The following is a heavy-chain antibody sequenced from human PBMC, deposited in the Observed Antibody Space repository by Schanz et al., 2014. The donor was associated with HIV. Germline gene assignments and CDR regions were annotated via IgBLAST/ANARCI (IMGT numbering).Heavy chain of an antibody. D-gene: IGHD3-22*01. J-gene: IGHJ5*02. Sequence: QVQLVQSGPEVKKPGASVRVSCKASGYTFTSYGISWVRQAPGHGLEWMGWISAYNGHTNYAQNLQGRVTMTTDTSTSTAYMELRSLRSDDTAVYYCARGRRDVSMIVLYWLDPWGQGTLVTVSS. CDR1: GYTFTSYG. V-gene: IGHV1-18*01. CDR2: ISAYNGHT. CDR3: ARGRRDVSMIVLYWLDP.